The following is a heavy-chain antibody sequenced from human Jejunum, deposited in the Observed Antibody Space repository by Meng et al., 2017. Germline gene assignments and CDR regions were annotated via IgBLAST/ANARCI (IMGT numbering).Heavy chain of an antibody. Sequence: GESLKISCAASGFTFSDYYMNWVRQAPGKGLEWVSSISSSSTIYYADSVKGRFTISRDNAKNSLYLQMNSLRAEDTAVYYCAREVTIVVVPAAIIIGCLCLGFDPWGQGTLVTVSS. J-gene: IGHJ5*02. CDR1: GFTFSDYY. CDR3: AREVTIVVVPAAIIIGCLCLGFDP. V-gene: IGHV3-69-1*01. D-gene: IGHD2-2*01. CDR2: ISSSSTI.